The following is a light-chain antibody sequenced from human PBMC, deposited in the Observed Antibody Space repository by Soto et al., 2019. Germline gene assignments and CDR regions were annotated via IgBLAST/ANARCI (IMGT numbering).Light chain of an antibody. CDR3: QHGYSTPLT. J-gene: IGKJ4*01. Sequence: DIQMTQSPSSLSASVGDRVTITCRASQSISTYLHWYQQKPGKAPNLLIYAASTLQSVVPSRFSGSGSGTDFTRNISSLQPEDFATYFCQHGYSTPLTFGGGTKVDI. V-gene: IGKV1-39*01. CDR2: AAS. CDR1: QSISTY.